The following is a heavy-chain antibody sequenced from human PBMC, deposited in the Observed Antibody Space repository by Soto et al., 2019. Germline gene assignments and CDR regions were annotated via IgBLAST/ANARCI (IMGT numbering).Heavy chain of an antibody. J-gene: IGHJ5*02. CDR2: ISGSGGST. Sequence: GGSLRLSCAASGFTFSSYAMSWVRQAPGKGLEWVSAISGSGGSTYYADSVKGRFTISRDNSKNTLYLQRNSLRAEDTDVYYSAKDPFRDSHGYNWFDPWGQGTLVTVSS. D-gene: IGHD2-15*01. CDR1: GFTFSSYA. CDR3: AKDPFRDSHGYNWFDP. V-gene: IGHV3-23*01.